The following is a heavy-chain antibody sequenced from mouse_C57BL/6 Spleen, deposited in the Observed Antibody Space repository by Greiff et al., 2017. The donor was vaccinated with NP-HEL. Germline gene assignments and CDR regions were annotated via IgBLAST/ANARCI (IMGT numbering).Heavy chain of an antibody. D-gene: IGHD1-1*01. CDR3: ARRHYYGSSYVHWYFDV. Sequence: QVQLQQSGAELVKPGASVKMSCKASGYTFTTYPIEWMKQNHGKSLEWIGNFHPYNDDTKYNEKFKGKATLTVEKSSSTVYLELSRLTSDDSAVYYCARRHYYGSSYVHWYFDVWGTGTTVTVSS. V-gene: IGHV1-47*01. CDR1: GYTFTTYP. CDR2: FHPYNDDT. J-gene: IGHJ1*03.